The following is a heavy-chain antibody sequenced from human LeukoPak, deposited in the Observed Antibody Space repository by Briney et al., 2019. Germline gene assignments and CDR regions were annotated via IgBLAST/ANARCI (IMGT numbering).Heavy chain of an antibody. J-gene: IGHJ4*02. D-gene: IGHD6-13*01. V-gene: IGHV3-30*02. Sequence: SGGSLRLSCAASGFTFSTYVMHWVRQAPGKGLEWVTFIRYDGNNKYYADSVKGRFTISRDNSKNTLYLQMNSLRAEDTAVYYCAKRLAAAGSLDYWGQGTLVTVSS. CDR1: GFTFSTYV. CDR2: IRYDGNNK. CDR3: AKRLAAAGSLDY.